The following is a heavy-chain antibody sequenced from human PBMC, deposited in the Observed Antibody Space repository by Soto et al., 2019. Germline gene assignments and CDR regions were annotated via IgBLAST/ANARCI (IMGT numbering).Heavy chain of an antibody. Sequence: GGSLRLSCAASGFTFSSYAMSWVRQAPGKGLEWVSAISGSGGSTYYADSVKGRFTISRDNSKNTLYLQMNSLRAEDTAVYYCAKDWRYYYGSGSYWDYWGQGTLVTVSS. CDR3: AKDWRYYYGSGSYWDY. J-gene: IGHJ4*02. CDR1: GFTFSSYA. CDR2: ISGSGGST. V-gene: IGHV3-23*01. D-gene: IGHD3-10*01.